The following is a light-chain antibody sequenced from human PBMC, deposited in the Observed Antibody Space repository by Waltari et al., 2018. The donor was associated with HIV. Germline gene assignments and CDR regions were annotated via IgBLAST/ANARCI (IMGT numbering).Light chain of an antibody. CDR1: SSDVGSYNL. CDR3: CSYAGSSNWV. J-gene: IGLJ3*02. CDR2: EGI. Sequence: QSALTQPAVSGSPGQSITISCTGSSSDVGSYNLVSWYQQHPGKAPKLMIYEGINRPSGISNRVSGSKSGNTASLTISGLQAEDEADYYCCSYAGSSNWVFGGGTKLTVL. V-gene: IGLV2-23*01.